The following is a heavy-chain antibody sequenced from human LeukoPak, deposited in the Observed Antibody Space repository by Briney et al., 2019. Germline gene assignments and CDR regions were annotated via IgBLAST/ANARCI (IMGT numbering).Heavy chain of an antibody. CDR3: ATMVRGVIITPFSWFDP. CDR2: IYHSGTT. CDR1: GYSITSGYY. J-gene: IGHJ5*02. D-gene: IGHD3-10*01. V-gene: IGHV4-38-2*02. Sequence: SETLSLTCTVSGYSITSGYYWGWVRQPPGKGLEWIGSIYHSGTTYYNPSLKSRVTISVDTSKNQFSLKLSSVTAADTAVYYCATMVRGVIITPFSWFDPWGQGTLVTVSS.